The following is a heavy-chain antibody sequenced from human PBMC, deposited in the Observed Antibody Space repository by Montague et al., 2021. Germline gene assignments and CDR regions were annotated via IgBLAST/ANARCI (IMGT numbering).Heavy chain of an antibody. V-gene: IGHV4-39*01. CDR1: GGSISSSNYH. CDR2: ITYTGNT. J-gene: IGHJ4*02. D-gene: IGHD3-9*01. Sequence: SETLSLTCIVSGGSISSSNYHWGWIRQPPGKGLEWIGSITYTGNTYYNPSLKSRVTMSVDTSRNQFSLKLTSVTAADTAVYYCARLDILLIYCGFDYWGQGTLVTVSS. CDR3: ARLDILLIYCGFDY.